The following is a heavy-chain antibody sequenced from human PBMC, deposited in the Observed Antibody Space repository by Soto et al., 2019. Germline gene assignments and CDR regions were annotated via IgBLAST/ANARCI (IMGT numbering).Heavy chain of an antibody. CDR2: IYYSGST. D-gene: IGHD3-10*01. Sequence: SETLSLTCTVSGGSISSYYWSWIRQPPGKGLEWIGYIYYSGSTNYNPSLKSRVTISVDTSKNQFSLKLSSVTAADTAVYYCVISVMVRRVIITVVWGQGILVTLS. V-gene: IGHV4-59*01. CDR1: GGSISSYY. CDR3: VISVMVRRVIITVV. J-gene: IGHJ4*02.